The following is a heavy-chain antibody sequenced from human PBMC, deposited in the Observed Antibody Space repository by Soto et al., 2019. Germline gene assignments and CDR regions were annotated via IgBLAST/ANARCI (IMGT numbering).Heavy chain of an antibody. CDR1: GYTFTSYY. CDR3: ARDRGGGGTGDY. Sequence: QVQLVQSGAEVKKPGASVKVSCKASGYTFTSYYMHWVRQAPGQGLEWMGIINPSGGSTSYAQKFQGRGTMTGDTSTSTVYMELSSLGSEDTAVYYCARDRGGGGTGDYWGQGTLVTVSS. CDR2: INPSGGST. V-gene: IGHV1-46*03. D-gene: IGHD2-15*01. J-gene: IGHJ4*02.